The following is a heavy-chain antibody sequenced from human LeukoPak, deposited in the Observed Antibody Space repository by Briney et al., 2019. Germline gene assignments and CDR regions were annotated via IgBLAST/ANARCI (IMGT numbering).Heavy chain of an antibody. CDR2: ISSSSSYI. CDR3: ASDHY. Sequence: PGGSLRLSCAASGFTFSSYSMNWVRQAPGKGLEWVSSISSSSSYIYYADSVKGRLTISRDNAKNSLYLQINSVRPDDTAVYYCASDHYWGQGTLVTVSS. CDR1: GFTFSSYS. J-gene: IGHJ4*02. V-gene: IGHV3-21*01.